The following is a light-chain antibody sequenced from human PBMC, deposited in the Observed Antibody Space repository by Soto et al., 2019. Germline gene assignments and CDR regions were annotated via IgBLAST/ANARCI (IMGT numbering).Light chain of an antibody. CDR3: QQLKSYPIT. J-gene: IGKJ5*01. CDR1: QSISNY. CDR2: TAS. Sequence: DIQMTQSPSSLSASVGDRFTITCRASQSISNYLNWYQQKQGKXPEXXIYTASSLQSGVPSRFSGSGSGTELTITISSLQPEDFETYDCQQLKSYPITFGQGTRLEIK. V-gene: IGKV1-17*01.